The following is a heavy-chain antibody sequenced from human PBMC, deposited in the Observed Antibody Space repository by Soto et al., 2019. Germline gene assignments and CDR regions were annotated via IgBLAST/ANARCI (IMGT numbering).Heavy chain of an antibody. CDR3: AKGEMATIRNSFDP. J-gene: IGHJ5*02. V-gene: IGHV3-23*01. CDR1: AFSLTSCS. CDR2: LSRSGGAT. Sequence: GGSLRLSCVTSAFSLTSCSMSWVRQTPGKGLEWVSALSRSGGATYYADSVKGRFTISRDTSTNTLYLQMSNLRTEDTAIYYCAKGEMATIRNSFDPWGQGTLVTVSS. D-gene: IGHD5-12*01.